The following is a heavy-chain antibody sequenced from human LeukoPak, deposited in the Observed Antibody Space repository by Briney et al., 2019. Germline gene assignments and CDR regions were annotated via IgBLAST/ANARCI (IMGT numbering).Heavy chain of an antibody. Sequence: GGSLRLSCAASGFTFSSYAMSWVRQAPGKGLEWVSAISGSGAGTYYADSVKGRFTISRDNSKNTLYLQMNSLRAEDTAVYYCAKDYVVVMCCFDCWGQGTLVTVSS. CDR3: AKDYVVVMCCFDC. D-gene: IGHD2-15*01. V-gene: IGHV3-23*01. CDR1: GFTFSSYA. J-gene: IGHJ4*02. CDR2: ISGSGAGT.